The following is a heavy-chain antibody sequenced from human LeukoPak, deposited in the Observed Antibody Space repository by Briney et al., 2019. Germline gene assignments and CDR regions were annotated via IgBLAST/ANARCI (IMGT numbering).Heavy chain of an antibody. CDR1: GYTFTGYY. V-gene: IGHV1-2*02. CDR3: AREDFCSSGNCFDP. D-gene: IGHD6-13*01. J-gene: IGHJ5*02. CDR2: INPKSGGA. Sequence: ASVKVSCKASGYTFTGYYIHWVRQAPGQGLEWMGWINPKSGGANYAQKFQGRVPMTRDTSISTAYMELSRLRSVDTAVYYCAREDFCSSGNCFDPWGQGTLVTVSS.